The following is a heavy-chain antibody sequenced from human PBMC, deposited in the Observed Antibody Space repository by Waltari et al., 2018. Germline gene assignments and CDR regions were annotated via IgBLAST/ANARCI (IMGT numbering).Heavy chain of an antibody. V-gene: IGHV1-8*01. CDR2: MSPATGDT. CDR1: GYTFTRYD. D-gene: IGHD3-16*01. Sequence: QVQLIQSGTEVRKPGASVKVSCKTSGYTFTRYDINWVRQAAGPGLEWLGWMSPATGDTGYAQKFQGRINMTRNTSINTAYLELSSLTSEDTAIYYCARDIMAPWGQGTRVSVSS. J-gene: IGHJ5*02. CDR3: ARDIMAP.